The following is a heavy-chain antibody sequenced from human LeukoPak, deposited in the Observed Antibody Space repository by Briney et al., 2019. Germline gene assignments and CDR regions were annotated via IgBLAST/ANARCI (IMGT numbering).Heavy chain of an antibody. Sequence: SLRLSCAASGFTLDDYAMHWVRQAPGKGLEWVSGISWNSGSIGYADSVKGRFTISRDNAKNSLYLQMNSLRAEDTALYYCAKDVYSGSYYYFDYWGQGTLVTVSS. CDR3: AKDVYSGSYYYFDY. V-gene: IGHV3-9*01. J-gene: IGHJ4*02. CDR1: GFTLDDYA. D-gene: IGHD1-26*01. CDR2: ISWNSGSI.